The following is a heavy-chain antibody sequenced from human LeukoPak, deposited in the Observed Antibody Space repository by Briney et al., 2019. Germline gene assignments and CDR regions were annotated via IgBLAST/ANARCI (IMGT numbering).Heavy chain of an antibody. CDR2: ISGSGGST. J-gene: IGHJ5*02. V-gene: IGHV3-23*01. CDR1: GFTFSSYA. D-gene: IGHD6-13*01. Sequence: GGSLRLSCAASGFTFSSYAMSWVRQAPGKGLEWVSAISGSGGSTYYADSVKGRFTISRDNSKNTLYLQMNSMRAEDTAVYYFAKRPRNGSSWYWFEPWGQGTLVTVSS. CDR3: AKRPRNGSSWYWFEP.